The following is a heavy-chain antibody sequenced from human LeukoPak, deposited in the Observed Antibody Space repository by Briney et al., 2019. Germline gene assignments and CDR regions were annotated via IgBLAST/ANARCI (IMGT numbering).Heavy chain of an antibody. J-gene: IGHJ3*02. V-gene: IGHV4-34*01. CDR1: GGSFSGYY. Sequence: SETLSLTCAVYGGSFSGYYWSWIRQPPGKGLEWIGEINHSGSTNYNPSLKSRVTISVDTSKNQFSLKLSSVTAADTAVYYCARVLVGDGAFDIWGQGTMVTVSS. D-gene: IGHD2-2*01. CDR2: INHSGST. CDR3: ARVLVGDGAFDI.